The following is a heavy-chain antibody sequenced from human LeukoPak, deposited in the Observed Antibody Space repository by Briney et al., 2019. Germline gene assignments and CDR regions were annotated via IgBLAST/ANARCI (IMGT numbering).Heavy chain of an antibody. CDR1: GFTFSSYS. CDR2: ISSDSGTI. V-gene: IGHV3-48*04. J-gene: IGHJ4*02. D-gene: IGHD2-15*01. CDR3: AREGRLRPSHIDY. Sequence: GGSLRLSCVASGFTFSSYSINWVRQAPGQGLDWVSYISSDSGTIYYADPVKGRFTISRDNAQNLLYLQMNSLRADDTAVYYCAREGRLRPSHIDYWGQGTLVTVSS.